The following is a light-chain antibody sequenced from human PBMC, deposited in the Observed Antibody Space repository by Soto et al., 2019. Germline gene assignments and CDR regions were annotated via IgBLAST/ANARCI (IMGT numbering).Light chain of an antibody. Sequence: DIQMTQSPSSVSASVGDRVTITCRASQGISSWLGWYQQKPGKAPKLLIYAASSLQSGVPSRFNGRGSGTDFPRTISSLEPEDFAAYYCQQANSFPFTFGGGPNVDIK. CDR3: QQANSFPFT. V-gene: IGKV1D-12*01. CDR2: AAS. CDR1: QGISSW. J-gene: IGKJ4*01.